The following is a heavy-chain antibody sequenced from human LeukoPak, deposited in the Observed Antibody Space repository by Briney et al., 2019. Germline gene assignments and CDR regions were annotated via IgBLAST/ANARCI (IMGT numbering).Heavy chain of an antibody. CDR1: GFTFSTYS. V-gene: IGHV3-21*01. CDR3: ARDSFGSADY. D-gene: IGHD3-10*01. J-gene: IGHJ4*02. CDR2: ISSSSNYI. Sequence: GGSLRLSCAASGFTFSTYSMNWVRQAPGKGLEWVSSISSSSNYIYYADSVKGRFTISRDNAKNSRYLQMNSLRAEDTAVYYCARDSFGSADYWGQGTLVIVSS.